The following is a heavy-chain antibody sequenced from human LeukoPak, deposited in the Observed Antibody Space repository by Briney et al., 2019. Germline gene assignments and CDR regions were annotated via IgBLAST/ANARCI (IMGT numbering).Heavy chain of an antibody. CDR3: ARGRGNSSSWYFDY. V-gene: IGHV3-7*01. CDR2: IKKDGSEK. D-gene: IGHD6-13*01. CDR1: GFTISTYW. Sequence: PGGSLRLSCAASGFTISTYWLTWVRQAPGKGLEWVANIKKDGSEKYYVDSVKSRFTISRDNAKNSLYLQMSSLRAEDTAVYYCARGRGNSSSWYFDYWGQGTLVTVSS. J-gene: IGHJ4*02.